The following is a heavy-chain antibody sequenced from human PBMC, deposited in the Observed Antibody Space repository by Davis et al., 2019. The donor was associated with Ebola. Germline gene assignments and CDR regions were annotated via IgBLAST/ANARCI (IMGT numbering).Heavy chain of an antibody. CDR3: ARERAEYYYGSGSYYYYGMDV. D-gene: IGHD3-10*01. CDR2: MNPNSGNT. CDR1: GYTFTSYD. J-gene: IGHJ6*02. V-gene: IGHV1-8*01. Sequence: AASVKVSCKASGYTFTSYDINWVRQATGQGLEWMGWMNPNSGNTGYAQKFQGRVTMTRNTSISTAYMELSSLRSEDTAVYYCARERAEYYYGSGSYYYYGMDVWGQGTTVTVSS.